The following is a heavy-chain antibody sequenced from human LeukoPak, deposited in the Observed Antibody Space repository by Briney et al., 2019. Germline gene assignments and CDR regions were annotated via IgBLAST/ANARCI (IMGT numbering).Heavy chain of an antibody. J-gene: IGHJ4*02. Sequence: GGSLRLSCAASGFTFSSYWMSWVRQAPGKGLEWVANIKQDGSEKYYVDSVKGRFTISRDNAKNSLYLQMNSLRAEDTAVYYCARDRGYCGGDCYSDYWGQGTLLTVSS. D-gene: IGHD2-21*02. V-gene: IGHV3-7*01. CDR2: IKQDGSEK. CDR1: GFTFSSYW. CDR3: ARDRGYCGGDCYSDY.